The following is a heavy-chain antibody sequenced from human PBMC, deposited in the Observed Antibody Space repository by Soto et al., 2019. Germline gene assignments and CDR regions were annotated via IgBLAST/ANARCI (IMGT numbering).Heavy chain of an antibody. D-gene: IGHD3-9*01. CDR2: IYYSGRT. CDR1: GGSISSSSYY. J-gene: IGHJ5*02. CDR3: ARRTSYDILNGYYWVKGGFDP. Sequence: QLQLQESGPGLVKPSETLSLTCTVSGGSISSSSYYWGWIRQPPGKGLEWIGSIYYSGRTFYNPSLTSRDTVPIDTAKNQYSLKLSAVTAADTAVYSCARRTSYDILNGYYWVKGGFDPWGQGNLVTVSS. V-gene: IGHV4-39*01.